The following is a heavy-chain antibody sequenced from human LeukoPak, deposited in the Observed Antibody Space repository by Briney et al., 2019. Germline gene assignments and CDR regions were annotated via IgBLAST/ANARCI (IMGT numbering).Heavy chain of an antibody. V-gene: IGHV1-69*05. J-gene: IGHJ4*02. Sequence: SVKVSCKASGGTFSSYAISWVRQAPGQGLEWMGGIIPIFGTANYAQKFQGRVTITTDESTSTAYMELSSLRSEDTAVYYCARGRGRGSYHFDYWGQGTLVTVSS. CDR2: IIPIFGTA. CDR1: GGTFSSYA. D-gene: IGHD1-26*01. CDR3: ARGRGRGSYHFDY.